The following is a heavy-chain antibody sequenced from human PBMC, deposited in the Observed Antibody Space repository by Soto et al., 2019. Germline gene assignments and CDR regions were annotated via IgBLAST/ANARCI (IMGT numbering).Heavy chain of an antibody. D-gene: IGHD2-15*01. CDR3: ARTAGGTIYFDY. Sequence: SETLSLTCTVSGDSISSSSYYWGWVRQPPGKGLEWIGSIHYSGSTYYNPSLKSRVTVSGDTSKSQFSLKLSSVTAADTALYYCARTAGGTIYFDYWGQGILVTVSS. CDR2: IHYSGST. CDR1: GDSISSSSYY. J-gene: IGHJ4*02. V-gene: IGHV4-39*01.